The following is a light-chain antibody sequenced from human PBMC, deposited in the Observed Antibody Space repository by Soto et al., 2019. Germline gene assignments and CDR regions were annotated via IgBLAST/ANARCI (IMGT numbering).Light chain of an antibody. V-gene: IGKV3-20*01. J-gene: IGKJ3*01. CDR2: GAS. CDR1: QSVYNNY. CDR3: QYYDSSPPFT. Sequence: EIVLTQSPGTLSLSPGERATLACRASQSVYNNYLAWYQQKPGQAPRLLIYGASIRATGIPDRFSGSGSGTEITLTISRRVPEALEVYYCQYYDSSPPFTFGPGTTVDIK.